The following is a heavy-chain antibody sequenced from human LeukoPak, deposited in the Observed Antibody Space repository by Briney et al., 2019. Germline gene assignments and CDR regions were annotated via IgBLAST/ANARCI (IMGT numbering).Heavy chain of an antibody. D-gene: IGHD3-10*01. CDR3: ARGGSVLWFGELRNWFDP. Sequence: SETLSLTCAVYGGSFSGYYWSWIRQPPGKGLEWMGEINHSGSTNYNPSLKSRVTISVDTSKNQFSLKLSSVTAADTAVYYCARGGSVLWFGELRNWFDPWGQGTLVTVSS. CDR1: GGSFSGYY. J-gene: IGHJ5*02. V-gene: IGHV4-34*01. CDR2: INHSGST.